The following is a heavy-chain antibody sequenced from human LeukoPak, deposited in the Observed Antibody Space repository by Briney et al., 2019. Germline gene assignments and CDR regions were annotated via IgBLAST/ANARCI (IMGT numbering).Heavy chain of an antibody. Sequence: SVKVSCKASGGTFSSYAISWVRQAPGQGLEWMGRIIPILGIANYAQKFQGRVTITADKSTSTAYMELSSLRSEDTAVYYCARDRGSGWAYAELWGQGILVTVSS. CDR1: GGTFSSYA. J-gene: IGHJ4*02. V-gene: IGHV1-69*04. D-gene: IGHD6-19*01. CDR2: IIPILGIA. CDR3: ARDRGSGWAYAEL.